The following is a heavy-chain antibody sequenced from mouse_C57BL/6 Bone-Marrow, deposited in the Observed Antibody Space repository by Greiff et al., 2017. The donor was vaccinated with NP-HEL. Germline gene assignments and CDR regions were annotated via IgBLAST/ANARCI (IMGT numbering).Heavy chain of an antibody. V-gene: IGHV3-6*01. D-gene: IGHD2-5*01. CDR2: ISYDGSN. CDR1: GYSITSGYY. J-gene: IGHJ3*01. CDR3: ARTYYSTAY. Sequence: VQLKESGPGLVKPSQSLSLTCSVTGYSITSGYYWNWIRQFPGNKLEWMGYISYDGSNNYNPSLKNRISITRDTSKNQFFLKLNSVTTEDTATYYCARTYYSTAYWGQGTLVTVSA.